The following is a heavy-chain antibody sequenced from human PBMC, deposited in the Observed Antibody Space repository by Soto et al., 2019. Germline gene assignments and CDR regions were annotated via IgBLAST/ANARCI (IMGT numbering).Heavy chain of an antibody. CDR3: ATRVDGYFDY. CDR1: GFTFSSYY. D-gene: IGHD3-10*01. V-gene: IGHV3-21*01. J-gene: IGHJ4*02. Sequence: EVQLVESGGGLVKPGGSLRLSCAASGFTFSSYYMNWVRQAPWKGLQWVSSISSTSAYIDYADSVKGRFTISRDNAKNSLYLQMDSLRAEDTAVYYCATRVDGYFDYGGQGTLVTVNS. CDR2: ISSTSAYI.